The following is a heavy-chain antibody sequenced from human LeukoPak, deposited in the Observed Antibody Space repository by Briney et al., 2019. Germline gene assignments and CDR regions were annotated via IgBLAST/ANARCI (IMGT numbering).Heavy chain of an antibody. V-gene: IGHV3-53*01. Sequence: GGSLRLSCAASGFTVSSNYMSWVRQAPGKGLEWVSVIYSGGSTYYADSVKGRFTISRDNSKNTLYLQMNSLRAEDTAVYYCARDNPLYGSGSYGAFDIWGQGTMVTVSS. CDR1: GFTVSSNY. CDR2: IYSGGST. CDR3: ARDNPLYGSGSYGAFDI. J-gene: IGHJ3*02. D-gene: IGHD3-10*01.